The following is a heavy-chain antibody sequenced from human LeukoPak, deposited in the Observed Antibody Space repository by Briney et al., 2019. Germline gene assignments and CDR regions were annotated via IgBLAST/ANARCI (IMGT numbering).Heavy chain of an antibody. CDR1: GGSISSSSYY. Sequence: PSETLSLTCTVSGGSISSSSYYWGWIRQPPGKGLEWIGSIYYSGSTYYNPSLKSRVTISVDTSKNQFSLKLSSVTAADTAVYYCAGVLGVVIGGYFDYSGQGTLVTVSS. V-gene: IGHV4-39*01. J-gene: IGHJ4*02. CDR3: AGVLGVVIGGYFDY. CDR2: IYYSGST. D-gene: IGHD3-3*01.